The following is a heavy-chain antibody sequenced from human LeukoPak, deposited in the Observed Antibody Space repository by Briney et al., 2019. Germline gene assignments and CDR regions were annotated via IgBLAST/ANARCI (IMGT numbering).Heavy chain of an antibody. Sequence: PGGSLRLSCAASGFTFTSYVMHWVRQAPGKGLEWVSGIAGSGFSTYYADSVKGRFTISRDNSKSTLFLHMNSLRAEDTAVYYCARAYSGYDFFDYWGQGILVTVSS. CDR3: ARAYSGYDFFDY. CDR1: GFTFTSYV. CDR2: IAGSGFST. D-gene: IGHD5-12*01. V-gene: IGHV3-23*01. J-gene: IGHJ4*02.